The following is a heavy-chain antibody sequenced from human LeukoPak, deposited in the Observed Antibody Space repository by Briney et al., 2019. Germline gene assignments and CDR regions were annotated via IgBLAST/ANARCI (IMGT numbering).Heavy chain of an antibody. J-gene: IGHJ5*02. CDR3: AKDSHWILFDA. CDR1: GFTFTTYG. Sequence: GGTLRLSCSASGFTFTTYGMNWVRQAPGKGLEWVSGIGGSGTRTYYADSVKGRFTISRDNSKNTLYLQMNSLRDEDTAVYYCAKDSHWILFDAWGQGTLVTVSS. V-gene: IGHV3-23*01. D-gene: IGHD2-2*03. CDR2: IGGSGTRT.